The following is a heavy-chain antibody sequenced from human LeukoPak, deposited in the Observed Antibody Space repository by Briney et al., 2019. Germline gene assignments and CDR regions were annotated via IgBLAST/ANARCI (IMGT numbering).Heavy chain of an antibody. CDR1: GYTFTGYY. D-gene: IGHD5-18*01. V-gene: IGHV1-2*04. CDR3: ARAPLDVQRWRNWSDP. Sequence: ASVKVSRKASGYTFTGYYMHWVRQAPGQGLEWMGWINPNSGGTNYAQKFQGWITMTRDTSISTAYMELSRLRSDDTAVYYCARAPLDVQRWRNWSDPWGQGTLVTVSS. CDR2: INPNSGGT. J-gene: IGHJ5*02.